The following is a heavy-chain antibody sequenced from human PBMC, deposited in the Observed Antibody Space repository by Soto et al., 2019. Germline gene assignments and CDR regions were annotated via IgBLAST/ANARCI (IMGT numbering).Heavy chain of an antibody. CDR3: ARGSFPLNLDY. V-gene: IGHV3-21*01. CDR1: GFNFSSYS. Sequence: PGGSLRLSCAASGFNFSSYSMNWGRQAPGKGLEWVSSISSSSSYIYYADSVKGRFTISRDNAKNSLYLQMNSLRAEDTAVYYCARGSFPLNLDYWGQGTLVTVSS. D-gene: IGHD1-26*01. CDR2: ISSSSSYI. J-gene: IGHJ4*02.